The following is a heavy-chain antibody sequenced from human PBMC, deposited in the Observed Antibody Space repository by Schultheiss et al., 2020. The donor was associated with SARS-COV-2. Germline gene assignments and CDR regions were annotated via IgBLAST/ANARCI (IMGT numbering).Heavy chain of an antibody. V-gene: IGHV4-59*08. CDR2: IYYSGST. Sequence: SETLSLTCTVSAGSISSYYWSWIRQPPGKGLEWIGYIYYSGSTNYNPSLKSRVTISVDTSKNQFSLKLTSVTAADTAVYYCATTDYGDYVGYYYYYMDVWGKGTTVTVSS. J-gene: IGHJ6*03. CDR3: ATTDYGDYVGYYYYYMDV. D-gene: IGHD4-17*01. CDR1: AGSISSYY.